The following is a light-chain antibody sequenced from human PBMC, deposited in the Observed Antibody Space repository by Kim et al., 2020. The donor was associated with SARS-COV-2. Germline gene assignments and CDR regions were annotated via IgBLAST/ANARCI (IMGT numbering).Light chain of an antibody. J-gene: IGKJ4*01. CDR2: AAS. CDR3: QQSYNTPPLT. V-gene: IGKV1-39*01. CDR1: QSISSY. Sequence: DIQMTQSPSSLSASVGDRVTITCRASQSISSYLNWYQQKPGEAPKLLIYAASSLQSGVPSRFSGSGSGTDFTLTISSLQPEDFATYYGQQSYNTPPLTFGGGTRLEI.